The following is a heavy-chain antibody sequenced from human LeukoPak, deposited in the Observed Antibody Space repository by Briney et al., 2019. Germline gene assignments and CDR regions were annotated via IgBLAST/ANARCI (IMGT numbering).Heavy chain of an antibody. CDR3: AKDSYGDYVVPDY. Sequence: GGSLRLSCAASGFTFDDYAMHWVRQAPGKGLEWVSGISWNSGSIGYADSVMGRFTISRDNAKNSLYLQMNSLRAEDTALYYCAKDSYGDYVVPDYWGQGTLVTVSS. CDR2: ISWNSGSI. CDR1: GFTFDDYA. D-gene: IGHD4-17*01. J-gene: IGHJ4*02. V-gene: IGHV3-9*01.